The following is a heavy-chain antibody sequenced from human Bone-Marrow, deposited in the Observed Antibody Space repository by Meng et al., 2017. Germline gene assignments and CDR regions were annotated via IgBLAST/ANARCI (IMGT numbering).Heavy chain of an antibody. D-gene: IGHD1-26*01. J-gene: IGHJ5*02. CDR1: GGSISSSSYY. CDR2: FYYSGST. CDR3: SVGELLPTWFDP. Sequence: QLQLQESGAGLVKPSEPLSHTCTVSGGSISSSSYYWGWIRQPPGKGLEWMGSFYYSGSTFSNPSLKNRVTISVDTSKNQFSLKLSSVTAADTAVYYCSVGELLPTWFDPWGQGTLVTVSS. V-gene: IGHV4-39*01.